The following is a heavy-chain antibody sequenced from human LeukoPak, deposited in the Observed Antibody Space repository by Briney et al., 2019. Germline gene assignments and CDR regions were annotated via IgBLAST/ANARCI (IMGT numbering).Heavy chain of an antibody. J-gene: IGHJ4*02. Sequence: SGPTLLNATQTLTPTCTFSGFSLSTSGVGVGWIPQPPGKALEWHALIYWNDDKRYSPSLKSRLTITKDTSKNQVVLTMTNMDPVDTATYYCAHSEFYYDSSGYPHFDYWGQGTLVTVSS. CDR2: IYWNDDK. D-gene: IGHD3-22*01. V-gene: IGHV2-5*01. CDR1: GFSLSTSGVG. CDR3: AHSEFYYDSSGYPHFDY.